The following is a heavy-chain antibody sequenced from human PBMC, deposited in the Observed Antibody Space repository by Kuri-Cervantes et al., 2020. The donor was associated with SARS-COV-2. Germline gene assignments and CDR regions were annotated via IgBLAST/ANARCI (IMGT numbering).Heavy chain of an antibody. Sequence: GESLKISCAASGFAFSDYYMSWIRQAPGKGLEWVSYISSSGSTIYYADSVKGRFTISRDNAKNSLYLQMNSLRAEDTAVYYCAREHLYYDFRRWAEYFQHWGQGTLVTVSS. CDR3: AREHLYYDFRRWAEYFQH. CDR2: ISSSGSTI. D-gene: IGHD3-3*01. J-gene: IGHJ1*01. CDR1: GFAFSDYY. V-gene: IGHV3-11*04.